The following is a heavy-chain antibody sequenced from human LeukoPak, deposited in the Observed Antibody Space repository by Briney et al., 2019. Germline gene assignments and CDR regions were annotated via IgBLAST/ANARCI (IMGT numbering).Heavy chain of an antibody. J-gene: IGHJ5*02. D-gene: IGHD4-17*01. V-gene: IGHV4-4*07. CDR1: GGSFSGYY. CDR3: SRDRRVTTFHWFDP. CDR2: IYTSGST. Sequence: SETLSLTCAVYGGSFSGYYWSWIRQPAGRGLEWTGRIYTSGSTNYNPSLKSRVTMSVDTSKNQFSLKLSSVTAADTAVYYCSRDRRVTTFHWFDPWGQGTLVTVSS.